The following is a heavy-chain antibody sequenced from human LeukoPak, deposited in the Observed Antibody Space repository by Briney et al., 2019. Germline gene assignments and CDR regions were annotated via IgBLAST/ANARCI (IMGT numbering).Heavy chain of an antibody. D-gene: IGHD3-9*01. CDR3: ARAGYYDILTGYYTSYYYYMDV. J-gene: IGHJ6*03. Sequence: SETLSLTCTVSGGSISSSSYYWGWIRQPPGKGLEWIGSIYYSGSTYYNLSLKSRVTISVDTSKNQFSLKLSSVTAADTAVYYCARAGYYDILTGYYTSYYYYMDVWGKGTTVTISS. CDR1: GGSISSSSYY. V-gene: IGHV4-39*01. CDR2: IYYSGST.